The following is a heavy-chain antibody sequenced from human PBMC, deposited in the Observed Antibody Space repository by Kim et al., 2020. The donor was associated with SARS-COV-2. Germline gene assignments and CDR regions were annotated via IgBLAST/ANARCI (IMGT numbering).Heavy chain of an antibody. CDR3: ARGSLSYDYIWGSYRYQEPPPTLFDI. Sequence: GGSLRLSCAASGFTFSSYWMSWVRQAPGKGLEWVANIKQDGSEKYYVDSVKGRFTISRDNAKNSLYLQMNSLRAEDTAVYYCARGSLSYDYIWGSYRYQEPPPTLFDIRGQGTMVTVSS. D-gene: IGHD3-16*02. CDR2: IKQDGSEK. CDR1: GFTFSSYW. J-gene: IGHJ3*02. V-gene: IGHV3-7*01.